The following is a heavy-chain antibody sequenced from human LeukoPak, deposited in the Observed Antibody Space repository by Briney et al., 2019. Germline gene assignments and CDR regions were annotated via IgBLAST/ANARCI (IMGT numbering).Heavy chain of an antibody. J-gene: IGHJ4*02. CDR2: IYPGDSDT. CDR3: ARGGAYYYDSSGYYWFDY. V-gene: IGHV5-51*01. CDR1: GYSFTSYW. Sequence: GESLKISCKGSGYSFTSYWIGWVRQMPGKGLEWMGIIYPGDSDTRYSPSFQGQVTISADKSISTAYLQWSSLKAPDTAMCYCARGGAYYYDSSGYYWFDYWGQGTLVTVSS. D-gene: IGHD3-22*01.